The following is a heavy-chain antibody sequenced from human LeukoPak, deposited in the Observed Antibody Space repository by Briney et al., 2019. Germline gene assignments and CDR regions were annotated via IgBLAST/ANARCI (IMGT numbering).Heavy chain of an antibody. CDR3: ARGVVPAAIRGGPYYYYYMDV. D-gene: IGHD2-2*02. CDR1: GFTFSSYW. CDR2: IKQDGSEK. Sequence: QTGGSLRLSCAASGFTFSSYWMSWVRQAPGKGLEWVANIKQDGSEKYYVDSVKGRFTISRDNAKNSLYLQMNSLRAEDTAVYYCARGVVPAAIRGGPYYYYYMDVWGKGTTVTVSS. J-gene: IGHJ6*03. V-gene: IGHV3-7*01.